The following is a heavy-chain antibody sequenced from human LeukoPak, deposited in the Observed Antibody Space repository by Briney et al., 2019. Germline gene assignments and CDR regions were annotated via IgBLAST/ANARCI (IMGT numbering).Heavy chain of an antibody. CDR2: INPNSDDR. V-gene: IGHV1-8*03. CDR1: GYTFTNYH. Sequence: ASVKVSCKASGYTFTNYHINWVRQATGQGLEWMGWINPNSDDRGYAQKFQGRVTITRDTSISTAYMELRSLRSEGTAVYFCARTTSLTASGYDYWGQGTLVTVSS. CDR3: ARTTSLTASGYDY. J-gene: IGHJ4*02. D-gene: IGHD4-17*01.